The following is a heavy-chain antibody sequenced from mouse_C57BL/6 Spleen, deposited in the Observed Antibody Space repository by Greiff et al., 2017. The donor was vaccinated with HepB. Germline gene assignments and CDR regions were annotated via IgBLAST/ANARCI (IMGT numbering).Heavy chain of an antibody. CDR1: GYTFTSYW. V-gene: IGHV1-50*01. Sequence: QVQLKQPGAELVKPGASVKLSCKASGYTFTSYWMQWVKQRPGQGLEWIGEIDPSDSYTNYNQKFKGKATLTVDTSSSTAYMQLSSLTSEDSAVYYCARYYGNHYAMDYWGQGTSVTVSS. CDR3: ARYYGNHYAMDY. J-gene: IGHJ4*01. CDR2: IDPSDSYT. D-gene: IGHD2-1*01.